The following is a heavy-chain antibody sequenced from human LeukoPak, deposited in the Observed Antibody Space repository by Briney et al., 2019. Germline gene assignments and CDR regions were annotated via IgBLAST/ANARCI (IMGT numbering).Heavy chain of an antibody. Sequence: SQTLSLTCAVSGGSISSGGYSWSWIRQPPGKGLEWIVYIYHSGSTYYNPSLKSRVTISVDRSKNQFSLKLSSVTAADTAVYYCARRTILWFGELTAFDYWGQGTLVTVSS. J-gene: IGHJ4*02. CDR2: IYHSGST. V-gene: IGHV4-30-2*01. CDR1: GGSISSGGYS. D-gene: IGHD3-10*01. CDR3: ARRTILWFGELTAFDY.